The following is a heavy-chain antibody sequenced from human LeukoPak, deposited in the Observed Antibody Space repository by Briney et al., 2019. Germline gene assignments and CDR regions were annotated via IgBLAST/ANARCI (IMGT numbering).Heavy chain of an antibody. Sequence: KFQGRVTITRDTSASTAYMGLSSLRSEDTAVYYCARVRSSSWYNYYYYGMDVWGQGTTVTVSS. CDR3: ARVRSSSWYNYYYYGMDV. D-gene: IGHD6-13*01. V-gene: IGHV1-3*01. J-gene: IGHJ6*02.